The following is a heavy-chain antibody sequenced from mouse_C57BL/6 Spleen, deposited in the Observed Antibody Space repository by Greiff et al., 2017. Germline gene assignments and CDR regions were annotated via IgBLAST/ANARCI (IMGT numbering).Heavy chain of an antibody. Sequence: EVKLMESGEGLVKPGGSLKLSCAASGFTFSSYAMSWVRQTPEKRLAWVAYISSGGDYIYYADTVKGRFTISRDNARNTLYLQMSSLKSEDTAMYYCTRSLGTDWYFDVWGTGTTVTVSS. CDR3: TRSLGTDWYFDV. CDR1: GFTFSSYA. J-gene: IGHJ1*03. CDR2: ISSGGDYI. V-gene: IGHV5-9-1*02. D-gene: IGHD4-1*01.